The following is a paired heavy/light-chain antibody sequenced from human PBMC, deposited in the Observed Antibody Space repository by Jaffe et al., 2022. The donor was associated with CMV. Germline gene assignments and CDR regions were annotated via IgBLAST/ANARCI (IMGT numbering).Light chain of an antibody. Sequence: DIQMTQSPSSLSASVGDRVTITCRASQGINRNLNWYQQRQGKAPQLLIYAASSLQTGVPSRFSGSGSGTDFTLTISSLQPEDFATYYCQQTDSTPRTFGQGTRLEIK. CDR1: QGINRN. CDR2: AAS. CDR3: QQTDSTPRT. V-gene: IGKV1-39*01. J-gene: IGKJ2*01.
Heavy chain of an antibody. CDR3: ARASVGIYSSIRY. Sequence: QVQLQESGPGLVKPSGTLSLTCAVSGGSINSSHWWTWVRQPPGKGLEWIGEIYHGGSTNYSPSHKSRITMSIDKSKNQFSLKLNSVTAADTAVYYCARASVGIYSSIRYWGQGTLVTVSS. CDR2: IYHGGST. J-gene: IGHJ4*02. CDR1: GGSINSSHW. D-gene: IGHD3-10*01. V-gene: IGHV4-4*02.